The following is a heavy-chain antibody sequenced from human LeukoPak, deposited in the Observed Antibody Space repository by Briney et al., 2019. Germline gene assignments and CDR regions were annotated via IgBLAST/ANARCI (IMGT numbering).Heavy chain of an antibody. D-gene: IGHD1-26*01. CDR1: GGTFSSYA. Sequence: GASVKVSCKASGGTFSSYAISWVRQAPGQGLEWMGGIIPIFGTANYAQKFQGRVTITADESTSTAYMELSSLRSEDTAVYYCARVNSGSYYGDIWGQGTMVTVSS. J-gene: IGHJ3*02. V-gene: IGHV1-69*13. CDR3: ARVNSGSYYGDI. CDR2: IIPIFGTA.